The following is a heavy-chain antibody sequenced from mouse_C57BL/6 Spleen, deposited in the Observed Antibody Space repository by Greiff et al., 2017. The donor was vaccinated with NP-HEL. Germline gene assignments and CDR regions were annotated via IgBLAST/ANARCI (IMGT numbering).Heavy chain of an antibody. CDR3: ARLYGSSYLYYFDY. CDR2: ISSGSSTI. D-gene: IGHD1-1*01. V-gene: IGHV5-17*01. J-gene: IGHJ2*01. Sequence: DVQLVESGGGLVKPGGSLKLSCAASGFTFSDYGMHWVRQAPEKGLEWVAYISSGSSTIYYADTVKGRFTISRDNAKNTLFLQMTSLRSEDTAMYYCARLYGSSYLYYFDYWGQGTTLTVSS. CDR1: GFTFSDYG.